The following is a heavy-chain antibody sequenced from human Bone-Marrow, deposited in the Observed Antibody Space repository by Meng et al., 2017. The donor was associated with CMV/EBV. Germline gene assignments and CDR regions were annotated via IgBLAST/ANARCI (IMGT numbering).Heavy chain of an antibody. CDR1: GFIFNNYW. V-gene: IGHV3-7*03. Sequence: GESLKISCATSGFIFNNYWMSWVRQAPGKGLEWVANIKQDGSEKHYVDSVKGRFTISRDNAKNSLHLQVNSLRVEDTAVYYCARDASPRFLEWLSYYYYYGMDVWGQGTTVTVSS. J-gene: IGHJ6*02. CDR3: ARDASPRFLEWLSYYYYYGMDV. CDR2: IKQDGSEK. D-gene: IGHD3-3*01.